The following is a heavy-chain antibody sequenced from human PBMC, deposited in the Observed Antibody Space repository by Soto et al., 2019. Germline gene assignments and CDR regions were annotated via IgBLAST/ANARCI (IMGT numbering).Heavy chain of an antibody. J-gene: IGHJ4*02. CDR2: ISAYNGNT. CDR3: ARSILVDTAMVTSPDY. CDR1: GYTFTSYG. Sequence: ASVKVSFKASGYTFTSYGISWVRQAPGQGLEWMGWISAYNGNTNYAQKLQGRVTMTTDTSTSTAYMELRSLRSDDTAVYYCARSILVDTAMVTSPDYWGQGTLVTVSS. V-gene: IGHV1-18*04. D-gene: IGHD5-18*01.